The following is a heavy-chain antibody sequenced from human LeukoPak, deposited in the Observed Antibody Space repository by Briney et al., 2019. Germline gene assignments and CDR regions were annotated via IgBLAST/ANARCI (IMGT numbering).Heavy chain of an antibody. D-gene: IGHD4-23*01. CDR3: ARNLVPNSPDY. CDR1: GYTFASYG. Sequence: ASVKVSCKASGYTFASYGISWVRQAPGQGLEWMGWISAYNGNTHYAQKFQGRVTMTTDKSTSTAYMELRSLRSDDTALYYCARNLVPNSPDYWGQGTLVTVSS. V-gene: IGHV1-18*01. CDR2: ISAYNGNT. J-gene: IGHJ4*02.